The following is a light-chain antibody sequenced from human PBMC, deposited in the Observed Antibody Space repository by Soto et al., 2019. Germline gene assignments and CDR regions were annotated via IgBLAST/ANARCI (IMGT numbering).Light chain of an antibody. CDR1: QSISVN. CDR3: QQYKSWLTWT. J-gene: IGKJ1*01. Sequence: EIVMTQSPATLSVSPGERTTISCRASQSISVNLACYQQKPGQASRLLIYGSSTRATGIPARFSGSGSGTDFTLTISSLQSEYFAVYYCQQYKSWLTWTFGQGTKVDIK. V-gene: IGKV3-15*01. CDR2: GSS.